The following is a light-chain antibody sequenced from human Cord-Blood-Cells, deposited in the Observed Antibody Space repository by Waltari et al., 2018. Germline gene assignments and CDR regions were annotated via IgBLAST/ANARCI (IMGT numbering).Light chain of an antibody. CDR2: EVS. CDR3: SSYTSSSRV. Sequence: QSALTQPASVSGSPGQSITISCTGTSSDVGGYNYVSWDQQHPGKAPKLMIYEVSNRPSGVSNRFSGSKSGNTASLTISGLQAEDEADYYCSSYTSSSRVFGGGTKLTVL. J-gene: IGLJ3*02. CDR1: SSDVGGYNY. V-gene: IGLV2-14*01.